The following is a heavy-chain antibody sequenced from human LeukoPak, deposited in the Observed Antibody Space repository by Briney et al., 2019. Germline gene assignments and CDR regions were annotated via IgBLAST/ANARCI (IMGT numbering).Heavy chain of an antibody. CDR1: GGSFSGYY. Sequence: PSETLSLTCAVYGGSFSGYYWSWIRQPPGKGLEWIGEINHSGSTDYNPSLKSRVTISVDTSKNQFSLKLSSVTAADTAVYYCARGPRITFGGVIVNQNFDYWGQGTLVTVSS. V-gene: IGHV4-34*01. CDR3: ARGPRITFGGVIVNQNFDY. CDR2: INHSGST. J-gene: IGHJ4*02. D-gene: IGHD3-16*02.